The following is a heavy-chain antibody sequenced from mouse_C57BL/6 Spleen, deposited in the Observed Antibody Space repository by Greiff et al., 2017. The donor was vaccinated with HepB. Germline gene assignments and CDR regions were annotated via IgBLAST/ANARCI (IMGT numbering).Heavy chain of an antibody. CDR1: GYTFTSYT. D-gene: IGHD2-2*01. V-gene: IGHV1-4*01. Sequence: VQLQQSGAELARPGASVKMSCKASGYTFTSYTMHWVKQRPGQGLEWIGYINPSSGYTKYNQKFKDKATLTADKSSSTAYMQLSSLTSEDSAVYYCARGGLPSFDYWGQVTTLTVSS. CDR3: ARGGLPSFDY. CDR2: INPSSGYT. J-gene: IGHJ2*01.